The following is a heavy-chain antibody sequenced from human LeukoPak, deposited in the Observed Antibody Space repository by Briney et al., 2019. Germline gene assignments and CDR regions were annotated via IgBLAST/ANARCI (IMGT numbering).Heavy chain of an antibody. CDR2: IWYDGSNK. D-gene: IGHD5-18*01. V-gene: IGHV3-33*01. Sequence: PGRSLRLSCAASGFTLGSYGMHWVRQAPGKGLEWVAVIWYDGSNKYYADSVKGRFTISRDNSKNTLYLQMNSLRAEDTAVYYCARGGYGNFDYWGQGTLVTVSS. CDR1: GFTLGSYG. J-gene: IGHJ4*02. CDR3: ARGGYGNFDY.